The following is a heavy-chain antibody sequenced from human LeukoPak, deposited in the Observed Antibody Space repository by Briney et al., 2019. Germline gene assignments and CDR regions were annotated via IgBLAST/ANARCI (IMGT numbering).Heavy chain of an antibody. CDR3: ARDVSYQEDYYGMDV. CDR1: GYTFTSYA. CDR2: ININTGNP. D-gene: IGHD3-16*02. J-gene: IGHJ6*02. Sequence: ASVKVSCKASGYTFTSYAMNWVRQAPGQGLEWMGWININTGNPTYAQGFTGRFVFSLDTSVSTAYLQISSLKAEDTAVYYCARDVSYQEDYYGMDVWGQGTTVTVSS. V-gene: IGHV7-4-1*02.